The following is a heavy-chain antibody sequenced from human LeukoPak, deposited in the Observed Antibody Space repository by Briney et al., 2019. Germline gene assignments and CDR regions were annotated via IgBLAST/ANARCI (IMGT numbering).Heavy chain of an antibody. CDR1: GFTVSSCY. CDR2: LYSDGST. J-gene: IGHJ4*02. D-gene: IGHD3-22*01. CDR3: ARAAYDSNGYTANHDY. V-gene: IGHV3-53*01. Sequence: GGSLRLSCAASGFTVSSCYMSWVHQAPGKGLEWVSVLYSDGSTYYADSVKGRFTMSRDNSRNTLFLQMNNLRAEDTAFYYCARAAYDSNGYTANHDYWGQGTLVTVSS.